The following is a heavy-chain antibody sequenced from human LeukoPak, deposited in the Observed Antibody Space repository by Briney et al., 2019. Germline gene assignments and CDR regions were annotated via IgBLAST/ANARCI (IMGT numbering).Heavy chain of an antibody. D-gene: IGHD1-7*01. V-gene: IGHV3-30*18. CDR3: AKDREGTTFDN. CDR2: ILYDVSNN. J-gene: IGHJ4*02. Sequence: GRSLSLSCAASGFTFSNYDMHWVRQAPGKGMEWVAVILYDVSNNYHADSGTGSFTMPRENSKNTIYLEMNSLTAEDTAVYYCAKDREGTTFDNWGQGTLVTVSS. CDR1: GFTFSNYD.